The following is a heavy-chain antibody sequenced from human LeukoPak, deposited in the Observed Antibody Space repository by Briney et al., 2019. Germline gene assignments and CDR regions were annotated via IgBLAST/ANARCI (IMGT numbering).Heavy chain of an antibody. Sequence: GGSLRLSCAASGFTFRAYTMTWVRQAPGKGLEWVSGISGSGGNTYYADAVKGRFTISRDNSKNTLYLQLNSLRAEDTAVYYCAKTMYFYDSSGYYYFQHWGQGTLVTVSS. J-gene: IGHJ1*01. CDR1: GFTFRAYT. CDR3: AKTMYFYDSSGYYYFQH. V-gene: IGHV3-23*01. CDR2: ISGSGGNT. D-gene: IGHD3-22*01.